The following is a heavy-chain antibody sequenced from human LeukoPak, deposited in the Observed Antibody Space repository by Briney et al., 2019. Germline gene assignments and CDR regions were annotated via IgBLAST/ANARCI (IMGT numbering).Heavy chain of an antibody. CDR2: IKQDGSEK. CDR1: GFTFSSYS. CDR3: ARGKDYYDSSGYYYLDYYGMDV. D-gene: IGHD3-22*01. J-gene: IGHJ6*02. V-gene: IGHV3-7*04. Sequence: GGSLRLSCAASGFTFSSYSMNWVRQAPGKGLEWVANIKQDGSEKYHVDSVKGRFTISRDNAKNSLYLQMNSLRAEDTAMYYCARGKDYYDSSGYYYLDYYGMDVWGQGTTVTVSS.